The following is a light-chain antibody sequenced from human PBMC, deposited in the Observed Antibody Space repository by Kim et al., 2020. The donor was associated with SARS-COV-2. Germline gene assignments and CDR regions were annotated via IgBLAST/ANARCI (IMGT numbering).Light chain of an antibody. V-gene: IGLV6-57*04. J-gene: IGLJ2*01. CDR1: SGSIASNY. Sequence: NFMLTQPHSVSESPGKTVTISCTRSSGSIASNYVQWYQQRPGSAPTTVIYEDNQRPSGVPDRFSGSIDSSSNSASLTISGLKTEDEADYYCQCYDSSNQGVFGGGTQLSVL. CDR3: QCYDSSNQGV. CDR2: EDN.